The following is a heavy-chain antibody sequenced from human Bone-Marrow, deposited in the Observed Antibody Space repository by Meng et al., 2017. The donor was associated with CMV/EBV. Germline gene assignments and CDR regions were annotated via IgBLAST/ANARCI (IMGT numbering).Heavy chain of an antibody. CDR2: IYYSGST. V-gene: IGHV4-61*01. J-gene: IGHJ6*02. CDR3: ARDADYYYGMDV. Sequence: TVSGGSVSSGSYYWSWIRQPPGKGLEWIGYIYYSGSTNYNPSLKSRVTISVDTSKNQFSLKLSSVTAADTAVYYCARDADYYYGMDVWGQGTTVTVSS. CDR1: GGSVSSGSYY.